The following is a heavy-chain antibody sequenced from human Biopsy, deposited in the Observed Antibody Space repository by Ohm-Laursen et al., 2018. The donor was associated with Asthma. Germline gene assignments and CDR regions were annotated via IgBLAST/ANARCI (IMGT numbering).Heavy chain of an antibody. D-gene: IGHD7-27*01. CDR1: GGSMSSSSYY. V-gene: IGHV4-39*01. Sequence: GTLSLTCTVSGGSMSSSSYYWGWIRQPPGKGLEWMGSISYTGSAYHNPSLKSRVTISVATSKNHFSRKLSSVTAADTAVYYCARHWDWGSFFDYWGQGTPVTVSS. CDR2: ISYTGSA. J-gene: IGHJ4*02. CDR3: ARHWDWGSFFDY.